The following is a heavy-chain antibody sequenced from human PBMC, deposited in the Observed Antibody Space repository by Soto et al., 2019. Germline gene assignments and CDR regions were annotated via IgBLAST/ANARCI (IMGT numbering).Heavy chain of an antibody. J-gene: IGHJ6*02. CDR1: GFTFSSYG. V-gene: IGHV3-30*18. D-gene: IGHD2-15*01. CDR2: ISYDGSNK. CDR3: SKDPGRSPRIYYGVDV. Sequence: GGSLRLSCATSGFTFSSYGLHWVRQAPGKGLEWVALISYDGSNKYYADSVKGRFTISRDNSKNTLYLQMDSLRAEDTAVYYCSKDPGRSPRIYYGVDVCGQGTQVNVSS.